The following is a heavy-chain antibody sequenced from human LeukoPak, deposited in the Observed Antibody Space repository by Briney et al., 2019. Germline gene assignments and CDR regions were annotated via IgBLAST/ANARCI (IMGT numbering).Heavy chain of an antibody. CDR1: GGTFSIYA. CDR2: IIPIFGTA. J-gene: IGHJ4*02. Sequence: SVKLSCKASGGTFSIYAISWVRQAPGQGLEWMGGIIPIFGTANYAQKFQGRVTITADESTSTAYMELSSLRSEDTAVYYCARDPLRYFAPAGYFDYWGQGTLVTVSS. D-gene: IGHD3-9*01. CDR3: ARDPLRYFAPAGYFDY. V-gene: IGHV1-69*01.